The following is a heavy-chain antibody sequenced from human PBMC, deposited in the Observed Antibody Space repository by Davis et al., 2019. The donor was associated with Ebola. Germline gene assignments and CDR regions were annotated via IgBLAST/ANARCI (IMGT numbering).Heavy chain of an antibody. Sequence: MPSETLSLTCTVSGGSISSYYWSWIRQPPGKGLEWIGYIYYSGSTNYNPSLKSRVTISVDTSKNQFSLKLSSVTAADTAVYYCARHDNYNAFDIWGQGTMVTVSS. J-gene: IGHJ3*02. CDR2: IYYSGST. D-gene: IGHD4-11*01. CDR3: ARHDNYNAFDI. CDR1: GGSISSYY. V-gene: IGHV4-59*01.